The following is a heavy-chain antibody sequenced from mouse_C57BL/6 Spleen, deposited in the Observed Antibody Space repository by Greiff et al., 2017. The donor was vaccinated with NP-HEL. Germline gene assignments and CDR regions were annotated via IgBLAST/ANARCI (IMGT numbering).Heavy chain of an antibody. V-gene: IGHV1-26*01. CDR3: ARVRYEFAY. D-gene: IGHD1-1*01. J-gene: IGHJ3*01. CDR2: INPNNGGT. CDR1: GYTFTDYY. Sequence: VQLQQSGPELVKPGASVKISCKASGYTFTDYYMNWVKQSHGKSLEWIGDINPNNGGTSYNQKFKGKATLTVDKSSSTAYMELRSLTSEDSAVYYCARVRYEFAYWGQGTLVTVSA.